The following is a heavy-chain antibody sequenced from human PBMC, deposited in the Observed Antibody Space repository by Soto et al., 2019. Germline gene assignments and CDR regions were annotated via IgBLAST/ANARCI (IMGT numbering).Heavy chain of an antibody. CDR2: IYYSGST. J-gene: IGHJ5*02. D-gene: IGHD3-3*01. CDR1: GGSISSSSYY. CDR3: ARHRSDFWSGYNLSWFDP. V-gene: IGHV4-39*01. Sequence: KPSETLSLTCTVSGGSISSSSYYWGWIRQPPGKGLEWIGSIYYSGSTYYNPSLKSRVTISVDTSKNQFSLKLSSVTAADTAVYYCARHRSDFWSGYNLSWFDPWGQGTLVTVSS.